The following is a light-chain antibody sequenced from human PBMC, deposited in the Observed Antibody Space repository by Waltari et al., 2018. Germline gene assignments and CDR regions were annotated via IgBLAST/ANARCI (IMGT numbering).Light chain of an antibody. J-gene: IGLJ2*01. CDR1: SSDVGAYNF. CDR2: DVS. V-gene: IGLV2-14*03. Sequence: QSDLTQPASVSGSHGQSITISCTGTSSDVGAYNFVTWYQHYPGKAPKIIIYDVSNRPSGVSYRFSGSKSVNTASLTISGLQAEDESVYYCSSFETNSASVIFGGGTMVTVL. CDR3: SSFETNSASVI.